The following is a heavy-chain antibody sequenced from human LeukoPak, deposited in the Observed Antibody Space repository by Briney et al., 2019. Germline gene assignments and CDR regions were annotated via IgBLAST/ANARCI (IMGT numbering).Heavy chain of an antibody. CDR2: INPNSGGT. Sequence: WASVKVSCKASGGTFSSYAISWVRQAPGQGLEWMGWINPNSGGTNYAQKFQGRVTMTRDTSISTAYMELSRLRSDDTAVYYCARDHMYYDILTGYYKTDYFDYWGQGTLVTVSS. J-gene: IGHJ4*02. CDR1: GGTFSSYA. V-gene: IGHV1-2*02. CDR3: ARDHMYYDILTGYYKTDYFDY. D-gene: IGHD3-9*01.